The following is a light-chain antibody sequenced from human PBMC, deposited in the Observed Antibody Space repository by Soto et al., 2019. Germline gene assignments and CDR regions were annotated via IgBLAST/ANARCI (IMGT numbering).Light chain of an antibody. CDR1: QSVSSSY. CDR3: QQYGSSFIT. Sequence: IVLTHAPGTLCFSPGEIATLSFGASQSVSSSYLAWYQQKPGQSPRLLIYGASSRATGIPDRFSGSGSGTDFTLTISRLEPEDFAVYYCQQYGSSFITFGQGTRLEIK. CDR2: GAS. V-gene: IGKV3-20*01. J-gene: IGKJ5*01.